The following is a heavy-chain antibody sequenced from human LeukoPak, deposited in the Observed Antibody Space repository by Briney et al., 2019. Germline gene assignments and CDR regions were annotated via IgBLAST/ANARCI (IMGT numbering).Heavy chain of an antibody. CDR2: IRYDGSNK. D-gene: IGHD3-22*01. CDR1: GFTFSSYG. CDR3: AKALNYYDSRPIDC. V-gene: IGHV3-30*02. J-gene: IGHJ4*02. Sequence: PGGSLRLSCAASGFTFSSYGMHWVRQAPGKGLEWVAFIRYDGSNKYYADSVKGRFTISRDNSKNTLYLQMNSLRAEDTAVYYCAKALNYYDSRPIDCWGQGTLVTVSS.